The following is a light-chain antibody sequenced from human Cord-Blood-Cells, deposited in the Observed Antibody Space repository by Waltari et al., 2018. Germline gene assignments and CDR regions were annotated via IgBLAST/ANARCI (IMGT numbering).Light chain of an antibody. V-gene: IGKV3D-11*02. CDR2: DAS. CDR3: QQRSNWPLT. J-gene: IGKJ4*01. CDR1: QSVSSY. Sequence: DIVLPQSPATLSLSPGERATLSCRASQSVSSYLAWYQQKPGQAPRLLIYDASNRATGIPARFSGSGPGTDFTLTISSLEPEDFAVYYCQQRSNWPLTFGGGTKVEIK.